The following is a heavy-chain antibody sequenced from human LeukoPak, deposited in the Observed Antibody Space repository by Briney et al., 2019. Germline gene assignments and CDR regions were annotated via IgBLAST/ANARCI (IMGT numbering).Heavy chain of an antibody. D-gene: IGHD6-19*01. CDR1: GGSFSGYY. CDR3: ARGRYSSGWYQSGDAFDI. CDR2: INHSGST. V-gene: IGHV4-34*01. J-gene: IGHJ3*02. Sequence: SGTLSLTCAVYGGSFSGYYWSWLRQPPGKGLEWIGEINHSGSTNYSPSLKSRVTISVDTSKNQFSLKLSSVTAADTAVYYCARGRYSSGWYQSGDAFDIWGQGTMVTVSS.